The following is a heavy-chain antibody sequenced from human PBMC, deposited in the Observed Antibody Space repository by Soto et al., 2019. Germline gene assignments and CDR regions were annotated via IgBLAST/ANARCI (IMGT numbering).Heavy chain of an antibody. V-gene: IGHV3-30*18. Sequence: GGSLRLSCAASGVTFSSYGMHWVRQAPGKGLEWVAVISYDGSNKYYADSVKGRFTISRDNSKNTLYLQMNSLRAEATAVYYCAKELRSGYSGYYYYGMDVWGQGTTVTVS. CDR2: ISYDGSNK. CDR1: GVTFSSYG. J-gene: IGHJ6*02. CDR3: AKELRSGYSGYYYYGMDV. D-gene: IGHD3-3*01.